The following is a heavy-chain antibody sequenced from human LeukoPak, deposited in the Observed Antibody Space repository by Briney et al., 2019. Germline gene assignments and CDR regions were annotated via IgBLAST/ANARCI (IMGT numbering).Heavy chain of an antibody. J-gene: IGHJ6*03. D-gene: IGHD5-18*01. CDR3: ARVEGYIYGSFYYYYYIDV. Sequence: GASVKVSCKASGDTFSSYAISWVRQAPGQGLEWMGGIIPLSGRTNYAQKFQGRITMTADKSTSTAYMELSSLRSDDPAVYYCARVEGYIYGSFYYYYYIDVWGKGTTVTVSS. CDR2: IIPLSGRT. V-gene: IGHV1-69*06. CDR1: GDTFSSYA.